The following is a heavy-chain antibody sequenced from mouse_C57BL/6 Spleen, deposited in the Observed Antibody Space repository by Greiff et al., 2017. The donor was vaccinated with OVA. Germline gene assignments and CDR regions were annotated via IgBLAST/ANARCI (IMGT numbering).Heavy chain of an antibody. V-gene: IGHV1-82*01. Sequence: QVQLQQSGPELVKPGASVKISCKASGYAFSSSWMNWVKQRPGKGLEWIGRIYPGDGDTNYNGKFKGKATLTADKSSSTAYMQLSSLTSEDSAVYFCARSFLDGYYSSYAMDYWGQGTSVTVSS. CDR2: IYPGDGDT. CDR1: GYAFSSSW. CDR3: ARSFLDGYYSSYAMDY. J-gene: IGHJ4*01. D-gene: IGHD2-3*01.